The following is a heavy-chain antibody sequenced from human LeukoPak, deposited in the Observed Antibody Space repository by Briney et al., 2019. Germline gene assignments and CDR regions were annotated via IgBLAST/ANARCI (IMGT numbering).Heavy chain of an antibody. J-gene: IGHJ4*02. CDR3: AFGNDSSGYYSIDY. Sequence: PSETLSLTCAVYGGSFSGYYWSWIRQHPGKGLEWIGYIYYSGSTYYNPSLKSRVTISVDTSKNQFSLKLSSVTAADTAVYYCAFGNDSSGYYSIDYWGQGTLVTVSS. V-gene: IGHV4-31*11. D-gene: IGHD3-22*01. CDR1: GGSFSGYY. CDR2: IYYSGST.